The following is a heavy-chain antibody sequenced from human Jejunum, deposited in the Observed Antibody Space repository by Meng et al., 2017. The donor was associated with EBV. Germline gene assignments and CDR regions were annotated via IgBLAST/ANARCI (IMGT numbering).Heavy chain of an antibody. Sequence: EVQLLESGGGLVQPGGSLRLSWAASGFIFSSYTMNWVRQAPGKGLEWVSGMSGPGASTYYADSAKGRFTISRDDSKSTVYLQMNSLRVEDTALYYCAKARIVGATKAIDYWGQGTLVTVSS. J-gene: IGHJ4*02. CDR1: GFIFSSYT. CDR2: MSGPGAST. D-gene: IGHD1-26*01. CDR3: AKARIVGATKAIDY. V-gene: IGHV3-23*01.